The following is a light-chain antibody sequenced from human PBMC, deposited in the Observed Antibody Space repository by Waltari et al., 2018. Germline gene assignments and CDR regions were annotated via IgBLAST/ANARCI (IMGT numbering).Light chain of an antibody. CDR2: GAS. Sequence: DIQMTPSPSSLSASVGDRVTITCRASQNIHIDLNWYQQKPGKAPNLLIYGASSLQSGVSSRFSGSGSGTDFTITISSLQPEDFATYYCQQSETSPRFTFGPGTKVDIK. V-gene: IGKV1-39*01. CDR1: QNIHID. CDR3: QQSETSPRFT. J-gene: IGKJ3*01.